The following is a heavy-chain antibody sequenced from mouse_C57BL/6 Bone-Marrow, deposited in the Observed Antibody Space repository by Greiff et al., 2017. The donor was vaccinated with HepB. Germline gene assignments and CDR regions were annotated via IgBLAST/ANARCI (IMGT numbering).Heavy chain of an antibody. J-gene: IGHJ3*01. V-gene: IGHV1-55*01. Sequence: QVQLQQPGAELVKPGASVKMSCKASGYTFTSYWITWVKQRPGQGLEWIGDIYPGSGSTNYNEKFKSKATLTVDTSSSTAYMQLSSLTSEDSAVYYCARRGYYDYDDGFAYWGQGTLVTVSA. CDR1: GYTFTSYW. CDR2: IYPGSGST. D-gene: IGHD2-4*01. CDR3: ARRGYYDYDDGFAY.